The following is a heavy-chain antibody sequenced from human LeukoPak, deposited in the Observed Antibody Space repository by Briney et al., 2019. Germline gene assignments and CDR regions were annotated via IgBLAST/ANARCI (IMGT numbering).Heavy chain of an antibody. Sequence: GGSLRLSCAASGFIFSSYGMHWVRQAPGKGLEWVAFIRYDGNNKKYADSVKGRFTISRDNSRNTLYLQMDSLKTEDTAVYYCTGNYYGSGSYADFDYWGQGTLVTVSS. CDR2: IRYDGNNK. D-gene: IGHD3-10*01. CDR3: TGNYYGSGSYADFDY. J-gene: IGHJ4*02. CDR1: GFIFSSYG. V-gene: IGHV3-30*02.